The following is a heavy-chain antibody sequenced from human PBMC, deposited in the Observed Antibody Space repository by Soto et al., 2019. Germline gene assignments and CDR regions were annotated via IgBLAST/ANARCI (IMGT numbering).Heavy chain of an antibody. V-gene: IGHV3-23*01. D-gene: IGHD2-15*01. CDR2: ISGSGGST. CDR1: GFTFSSYA. J-gene: IGHJ6*04. CDR3: AKDRPVDYCSGQHYGMDG. Sequence: GGSLIVSSAASGFTFSSYAMSWVRQAPGKGLEWVSAISGSGGSTYYADSVKGRFTISRDNSKNTLYLQMNSLRAEDTAVYYCAKDRPVDYCSGQHYGMDGRGKRKTVTVYS.